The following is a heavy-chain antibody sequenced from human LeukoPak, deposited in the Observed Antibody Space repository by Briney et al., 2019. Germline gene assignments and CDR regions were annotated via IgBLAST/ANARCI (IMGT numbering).Heavy chain of an antibody. CDR1: GFTVSTNY. Sequence: GGTLRLSCAASGFTVSTNYMSWVRQAPGKGLEWVSVIYSDGRTYYADSVKGRFTISRDNSKNTLYLQMNSLRAEDTAVYYCARDSGRFDVFDIWGQGTMVSVSS. CDR2: IYSDGRT. J-gene: IGHJ3*02. V-gene: IGHV3-53*01. CDR3: ARDSGRFDVFDI. D-gene: IGHD3-10*01.